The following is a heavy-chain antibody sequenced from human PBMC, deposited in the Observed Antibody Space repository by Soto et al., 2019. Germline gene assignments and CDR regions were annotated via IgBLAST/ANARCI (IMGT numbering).Heavy chain of an antibody. CDR3: ARGPYYDFWSGQGGWFDP. Sequence: QVQLVQSGAEVKKPGSSVKVSCKASGGTFSSYAISWVRQAPGQGLEWMGGIIPIFGTANYAQKFQGRVTITADESTSTAYMELSSLRSEDTAVYYCARGPYYDFWSGQGGWFDPWGQGTLVTVSS. J-gene: IGHJ5*02. V-gene: IGHV1-69*01. CDR1: GGTFSSYA. CDR2: IIPIFGTA. D-gene: IGHD3-3*01.